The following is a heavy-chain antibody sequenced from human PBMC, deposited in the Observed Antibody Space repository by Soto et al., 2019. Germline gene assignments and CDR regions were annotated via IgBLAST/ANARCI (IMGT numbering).Heavy chain of an antibody. CDR3: AKVGGYSSSSGGNFDY. CDR1: GFTFSSYG. Sequence: QVQLVESGGGVVQPGRSLRLSCAASGFTFSSYGMHWVRQAPGTGLAWVAVISYDGSNKYYADSVKGRFTISRDNSKNTLYLQMNSLRAEDTAVYYCAKVGGYSSSSGGNFDYWGQGTLVTVSS. J-gene: IGHJ4*02. D-gene: IGHD6-6*01. CDR2: ISYDGSNK. V-gene: IGHV3-30*18.